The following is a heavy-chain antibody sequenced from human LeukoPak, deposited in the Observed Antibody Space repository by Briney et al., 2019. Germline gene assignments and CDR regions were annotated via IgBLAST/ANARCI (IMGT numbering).Heavy chain of an antibody. CDR3: ARGPHPYTSGWYHFDY. CDR2: ISSSGSTI. D-gene: IGHD6-19*01. Sequence: GGSLRLSCAASGFTFNTYPMHWVRQAPGKGLEWVSYISSSGSTIYYANSVKGRFTISRDNAKSSLYLQMNSLRVEDTAVYYCARGPHPYTSGWYHFDYWGQGTLVTVSS. V-gene: IGHV3-48*04. CDR1: GFTFNTYP. J-gene: IGHJ4*02.